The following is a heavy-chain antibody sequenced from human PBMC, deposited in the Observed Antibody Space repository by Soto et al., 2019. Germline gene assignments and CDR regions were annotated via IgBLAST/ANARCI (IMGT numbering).Heavy chain of an antibody. CDR2: IWYDGSNK. J-gene: IGHJ4*02. CDR1: GFTFSSYG. CDR3: VRVKEEQQLVPLDY. Sequence: GGSLRLSCAASGFTFSSYGMHWVRQAPGKGLEWVAVIWYDGSNKYYADSVKGRFTISRDNSKNTLYLQMNSLRAEDTAVYYCVRVKEEQQLVPLDYWGQGTLVTVSS. V-gene: IGHV3-33*01. D-gene: IGHD6-13*01.